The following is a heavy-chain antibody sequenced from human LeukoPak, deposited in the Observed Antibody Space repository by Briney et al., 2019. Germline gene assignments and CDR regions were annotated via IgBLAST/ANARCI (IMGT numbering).Heavy chain of an antibody. Sequence: PGGSLRLSCATSGFIFSNYAIHWVRQAPGKGLEWVAVISYDGSNKYYADSVKGRFTISRDNSKNTLYLQVNSLRAVDTAVYYCARCDDLYYYYYGMDVWGQGTTVTVSS. V-gene: IGHV3-30*04. J-gene: IGHJ6*02. CDR3: ARCDDLYYYYYGMDV. D-gene: IGHD1-1*01. CDR2: ISYDGSNK. CDR1: GFIFSNYA.